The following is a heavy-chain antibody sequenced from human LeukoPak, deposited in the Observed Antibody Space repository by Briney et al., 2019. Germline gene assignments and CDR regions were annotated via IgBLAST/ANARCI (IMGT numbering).Heavy chain of an antibody. CDR2: FDPEDGET. J-gene: IGHJ4*02. D-gene: IGHD3-22*01. V-gene: IGHV1-24*01. CDR1: GYTLTEFS. Sequence: ASVKVSCKVSGYTLTEFSMHWVRQAPGKGLEWMGGFDPEDGETIYAQKFQGRVTMTEDTSTDTAYMELSSLRSEDTAVYYCATKPGTYYYDSSGYLDYWGQGTLVTVSS. CDR3: ATKPGTYYYDSSGYLDY.